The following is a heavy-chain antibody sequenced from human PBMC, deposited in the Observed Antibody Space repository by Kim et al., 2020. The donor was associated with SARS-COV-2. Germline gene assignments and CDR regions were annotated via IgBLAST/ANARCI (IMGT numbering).Heavy chain of an antibody. CDR3: TKPDGFGDAFDI. J-gene: IGHJ3*02. D-gene: IGHD3-10*01. Sequence: DYADSVKGRFTISRDNAKNSLYLQMTSLRAEDTALYYCTKPDGFGDAFDIWGQGTMVTVSS. V-gene: IGHV3-9*01.